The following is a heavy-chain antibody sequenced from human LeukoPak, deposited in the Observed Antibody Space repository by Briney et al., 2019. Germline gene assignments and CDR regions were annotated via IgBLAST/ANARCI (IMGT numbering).Heavy chain of an antibody. J-gene: IGHJ6*03. CDR2: IIPIFGTA. Sequence: GASVKVSCKASGGTFSSYAISWVRQAPGQGLEWMGGIIPIFGTANYAQKFQGRVTITADESTSTAYMELSSLRSEDTAVYYCATCTSCYSYYYYYYYMDVWGKGTTVTVSS. D-gene: IGHD2-2*02. CDR3: ATCTSCYSYYYYYYYMDV. V-gene: IGHV1-69*13. CDR1: GGTFSSYA.